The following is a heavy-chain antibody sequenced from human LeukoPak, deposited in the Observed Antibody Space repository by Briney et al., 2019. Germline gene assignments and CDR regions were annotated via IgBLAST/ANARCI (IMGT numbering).Heavy chain of an antibody. V-gene: IGHV4-30-2*01. CDR3: AREGYGNNFDY. J-gene: IGHJ4*02. D-gene: IGHD5-12*01. CDR1: GGSISSGGYY. CDR2: IYHSGCT. Sequence: SETLSLTCTVSGGSISSGGYYWSWIRQPPGKGLEWIGYIYHSGCTYYNPSLKSRVTISVDRSKNQFSLKLSSVTAADTAVYYCAREGYGNNFDYWGQGTLVTVSS.